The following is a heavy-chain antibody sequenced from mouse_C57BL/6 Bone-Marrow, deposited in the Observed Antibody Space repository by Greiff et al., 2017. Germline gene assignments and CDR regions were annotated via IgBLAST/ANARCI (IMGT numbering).Heavy chain of an antibody. V-gene: IGHV1-75*01. CDR2: IFPGSGST. CDR1: GYTFTDYY. Sequence: ESGPELVKPGASVKISCKASGYTFTDYYINWVKQRPGQGLEWIGWIFPGSGSTYYNEKFKGKATLTVDKSSSTAYMLLSSLTSEDSAVYFSARSAYYSNYPFAYWGQGTLVTVSA. D-gene: IGHD2-5*01. CDR3: ARSAYYSNYPFAY. J-gene: IGHJ3*01.